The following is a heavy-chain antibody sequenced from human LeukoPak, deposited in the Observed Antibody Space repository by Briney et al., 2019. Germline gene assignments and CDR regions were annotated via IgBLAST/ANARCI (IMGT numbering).Heavy chain of an antibody. Sequence: GGSLRLSCAASGFTVSSNYMSWVRQAPGKGLEWVSVIYSGGSTYYADSVKGRFTISRDNSKNTLYLQMNSLRAEDTAVYYCARGLYDSSGYYHPLPYWGQGTLVTVSS. V-gene: IGHV3-66*02. CDR3: ARGLYDSSGYYHPLPY. CDR1: GFTVSSNY. D-gene: IGHD3-22*01. CDR2: IYSGGST. J-gene: IGHJ4*02.